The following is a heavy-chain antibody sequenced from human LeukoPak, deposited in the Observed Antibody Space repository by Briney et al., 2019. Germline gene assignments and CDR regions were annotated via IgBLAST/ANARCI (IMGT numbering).Heavy chain of an antibody. CDR3: AVEGGCGGDCYSSY. CDR2: MNPNSGNT. Sequence: ASVEVSCKASGYTFTSYDINWVRQATGQELEWMGWMNPNSGNTGYAQKFQGRVTMTRNTSISTAYMELSSLRSEDTAVYYCAVEGGCGGDCYSSYWGQGTLVTVSS. CDR1: GYTFTSYD. J-gene: IGHJ4*02. D-gene: IGHD2-21*02. V-gene: IGHV1-8*01.